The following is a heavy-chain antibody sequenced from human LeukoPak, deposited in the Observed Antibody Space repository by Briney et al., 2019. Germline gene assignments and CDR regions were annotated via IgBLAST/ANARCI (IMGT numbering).Heavy chain of an antibody. CDR1: GFTFSSYA. J-gene: IGHJ6*02. CDR3: VKDRGGSPFYGMDV. V-gene: IGHV3-23*01. Sequence: GGSLRLSCAGSGFTFSSYAMRWVRQAPGKGLEWVSTISGSGGAGTYYADSVKGRFTVSRDNSRNTLYLPMNSLRAEDTAVYYCVKDRGGSPFYGMDVWGQGTTVTVSS. CDR2: ISGSGGAGT. D-gene: IGHD1-26*01.